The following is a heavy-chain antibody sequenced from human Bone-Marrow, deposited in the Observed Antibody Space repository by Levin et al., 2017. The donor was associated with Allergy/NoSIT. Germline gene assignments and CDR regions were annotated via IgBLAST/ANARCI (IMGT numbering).Heavy chain of an antibody. J-gene: IGHJ6*02. CDR2: SYYRGAT. CDR3: ARGGYYSLDV. V-gene: IGHV4-61*01. Sequence: SQTLSLPCTVSGGSVRSGSHFWNWIRQSPGKGLEWIGYSYYRGATNYNPSLESRVTISVDTSRNQFSLKLSSMTAADTAVYYCARGGYYSLDVWGQGTTVTVSS. CDR1: GGSVRSGSHF.